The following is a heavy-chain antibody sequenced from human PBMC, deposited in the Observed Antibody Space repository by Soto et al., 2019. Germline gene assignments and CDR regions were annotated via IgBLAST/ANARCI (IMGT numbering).Heavy chain of an antibody. CDR3: AKDPAGWGGYYYVPFHYYYYGMDV. V-gene: IGHV3-30*18. Sequence: PGGSLRLSCAASGFTFSSYGMHWVRQAPGKGLEWVAVISYDGSNKYYADSVKGRFTISRDNSKNTLYLQMNSLRAEDTAVYYCAKDPAGWGGYYYVPFHYYYYGMDVWGQGTTVTVSS. J-gene: IGHJ6*02. CDR1: GFTFSSYG. CDR2: ISYDGSNK. D-gene: IGHD3-22*01.